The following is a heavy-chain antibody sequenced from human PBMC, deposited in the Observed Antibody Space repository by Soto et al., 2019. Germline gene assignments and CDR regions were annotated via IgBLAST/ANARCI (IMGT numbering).Heavy chain of an antibody. V-gene: IGHV1-46*04. CDR2: INPSGGST. Sequence: ASVKVSCKASGYTFTIYYLHWVRQAPGQGLEWMGIINPSGGSTIYAQELQDRVIMTRDTSTSTVYMELSSLRSEDTAVYYCARVGQDCSSTSCYMGYYYYGMDVWGQGTTVTVSS. J-gene: IGHJ6*02. CDR3: ARVGQDCSSTSCYMGYYYYGMDV. CDR1: GYTFTIYY. D-gene: IGHD2-2*02.